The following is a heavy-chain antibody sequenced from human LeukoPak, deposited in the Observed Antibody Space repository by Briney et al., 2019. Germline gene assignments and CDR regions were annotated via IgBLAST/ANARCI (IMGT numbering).Heavy chain of an antibody. V-gene: IGHV4-34*01. D-gene: IGHD3-3*01. Sequence: PSETLSLTCAVYGGSFSGYYWSWIRQPPGKGLEWIGEINHSGSTNYNPSLKSRVTISVDTSKNQFSLKLSSVTAADTAVYYCARANYDFWSGYYRNYYYYMDVWGKGTTVTVSS. CDR1: GGSFSGYY. J-gene: IGHJ6*03. CDR3: ARANYDFWSGYYRNYYYYMDV. CDR2: INHSGST.